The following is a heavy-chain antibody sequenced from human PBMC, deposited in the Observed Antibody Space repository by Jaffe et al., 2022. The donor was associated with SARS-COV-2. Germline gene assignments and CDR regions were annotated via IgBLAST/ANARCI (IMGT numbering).Heavy chain of an antibody. CDR3: ARDFFSGADFGYYYYGMDV. CDR1: GFTFSSYW. Sequence: EVQLVESGGGLVQPGGSLRLSCAASGFTFSSYWMSWVRQAPGKGLEWVANIKQDGSEKYYVDSVKGRFTISRDNAKNSLYLQMNSLRAEDTAVYYCARDFFSGADFGYYYYGMDVWGQGTTVTVSS. V-gene: IGHV3-7*01. CDR2: IKQDGSEK. D-gene: IGHD3-10*01. J-gene: IGHJ6*02.